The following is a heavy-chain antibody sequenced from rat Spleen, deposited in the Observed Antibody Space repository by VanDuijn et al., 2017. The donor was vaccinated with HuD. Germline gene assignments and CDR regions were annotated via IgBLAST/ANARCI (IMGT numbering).Heavy chain of an antibody. CDR3: TRATTYGYTLDY. Sequence: EVQLVESGGGLEQPGRSLKLACVASGFTFNKYWMTWIRQAPGKGLEWVASITNTGGNTCYPDSVKGRFTISRDNAKSTLYLQMNSLRSEDTATYYCTRATTYGYTLDYWGQGVMVTVSS. V-gene: IGHV5-31*01. J-gene: IGHJ2*01. CDR2: ITNTGGNT. CDR1: GFTFNKYW. D-gene: IGHD1-4*01.